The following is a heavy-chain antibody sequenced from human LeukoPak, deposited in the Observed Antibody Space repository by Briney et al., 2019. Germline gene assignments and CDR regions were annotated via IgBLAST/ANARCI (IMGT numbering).Heavy chain of an antibody. CDR1: GGTFSSYA. CDR3: ARDHWGIVENGYDYFYYDLDV. V-gene: IGHV1-69*05. D-gene: IGHD7-27*01. Sequence: SVKVSCKASGGTFSSYAFSWVRQAPGQGLEWMGGIIPIYGTPNYAQKFQGGFTITTDESTSTAYMELSSLRSEDTAVYYCARDHWGIVENGYDYFYYDLDVWGKGTTVTVSS. J-gene: IGHJ6*03. CDR2: IIPIYGTP.